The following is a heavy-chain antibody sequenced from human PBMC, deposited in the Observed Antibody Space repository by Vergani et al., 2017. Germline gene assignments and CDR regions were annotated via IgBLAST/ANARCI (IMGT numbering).Heavy chain of an antibody. J-gene: IGHJ3*02. CDR1: GFTFDDYT. Sequence: EVQLVESGGVVVQPGGSLRLSCAASGFTFDDYTLHWVRQAPGKGLEWVSLISWDGGSTYYADSVKGRFTTSGDNSKNSLYLQMSSLRTEDTALYYGAKDDSSGAAFDIWGQGTMVTVSS. V-gene: IGHV3-43*01. D-gene: IGHD6-19*01. CDR2: ISWDGGST. CDR3: AKDDSSGAAFDI.